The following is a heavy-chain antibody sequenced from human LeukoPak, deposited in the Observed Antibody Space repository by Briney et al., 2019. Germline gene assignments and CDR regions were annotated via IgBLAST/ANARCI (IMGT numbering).Heavy chain of an antibody. CDR3: ARAGYGSGSFYV. Sequence: SVKVSCKASGGTYSSYDISWVRQAPGQGGEWMGRIIPILGIGNKVQKFQGRVKITADKSTSTAYMVLSSLRSEDTAVYYFARAGYGSGSFYVWGQGTMFTVSS. V-gene: IGHV1-69*04. D-gene: IGHD3-10*01. CDR2: IIPILGIG. CDR1: GGTYSSYD. J-gene: IGHJ6*02.